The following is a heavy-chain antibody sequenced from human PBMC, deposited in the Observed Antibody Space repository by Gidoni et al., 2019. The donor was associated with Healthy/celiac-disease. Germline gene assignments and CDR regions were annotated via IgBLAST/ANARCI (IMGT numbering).Heavy chain of an antibody. CDR3: ARDLPPIVVVPAAIEAYGRDV. CDR1: GGSFSGYY. Sequence: QVQLQQWGAGLLKPSETLSLTCAVYGGSFSGYYWSWIRQPPGKGLEWIGEINHSGSTNYNPSLKSRVTISVDTSKNQFSLKLSSVTAADTAVYYCARDLPPIVVVPAAIEAYGRDVWGQGTTVTVSS. J-gene: IGHJ6*02. V-gene: IGHV4-34*01. D-gene: IGHD2-2*02. CDR2: INHSGST.